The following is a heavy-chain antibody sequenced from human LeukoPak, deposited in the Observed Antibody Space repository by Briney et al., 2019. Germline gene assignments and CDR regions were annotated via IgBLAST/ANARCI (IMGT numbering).Heavy chain of an antibody. D-gene: IGHD3-10*01. V-gene: IGHV4-30-4*08. CDR1: GGSFSGYY. CDR2: IYYSGST. Sequence: KPSETLSLTCAVYGGSFSGYYWSWIRQPPGKGLEWIGYIYYSGSTYYNPSLKSRVTISVDTSKNQFSLKLSSVTAADTAVYYCARDALYYYGSGSYQLWGQGTLVTVSS. J-gene: IGHJ4*02. CDR3: ARDALYYYGSGSYQL.